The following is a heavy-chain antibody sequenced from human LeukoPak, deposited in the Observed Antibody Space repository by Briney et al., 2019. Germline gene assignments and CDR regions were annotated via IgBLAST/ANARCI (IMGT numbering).Heavy chain of an antibody. Sequence: GGSLRLSCAASGFTFDDYAMHWVRQAPGKGLEWVSGISWNSGSIGYADSVKGRFTISRDNAKNSLYLQMNSLRAEDTALYYCAKGSYSHYFDYWGQGTLVTVSS. J-gene: IGHJ4*02. CDR2: ISWNSGSI. D-gene: IGHD3-10*01. V-gene: IGHV3-9*01. CDR3: AKGSYSHYFDY. CDR1: GFTFDDYA.